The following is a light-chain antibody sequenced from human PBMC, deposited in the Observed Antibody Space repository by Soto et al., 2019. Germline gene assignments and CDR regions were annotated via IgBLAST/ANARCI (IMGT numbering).Light chain of an antibody. CDR3: STWDDSLNAWV. Sequence: QSVLTQPPSASATPGQRVTISCSGSSSNVARRSVYWYQHLPGTAPKLLMYSSDLRPSGVPDRFSGSKSGTTASLAISGVQSEDEAEYYCSTWDDSLNAWVFGGGTKLTVL. V-gene: IGLV1-44*01. J-gene: IGLJ3*02. CDR2: SSD. CDR1: SSNVARRS.